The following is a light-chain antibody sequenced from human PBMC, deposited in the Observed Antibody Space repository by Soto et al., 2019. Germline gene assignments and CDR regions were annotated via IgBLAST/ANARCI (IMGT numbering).Light chain of an antibody. Sequence: DIQMTQSPSSLSASVEDRVTITCQASQDISTDLNWYQQKPGKAPKLLIYDASNLQTGVPARFSGSGSGTDFTFIISSLQPEDSATYFCQQSDSLPFTFGGGTKVEIK. V-gene: IGKV1-33*01. J-gene: IGKJ4*01. CDR2: DAS. CDR3: QQSDSLPFT. CDR1: QDISTD.